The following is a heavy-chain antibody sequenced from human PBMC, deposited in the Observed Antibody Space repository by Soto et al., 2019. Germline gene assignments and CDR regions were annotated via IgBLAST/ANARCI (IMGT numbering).Heavy chain of an antibody. CDR1: GGTFSSYA. CDR3: ARDRYSSSWGATFDP. J-gene: IGHJ5*02. CDR2: IIPIFGTA. D-gene: IGHD6-6*01. V-gene: IGHV1-69*12. Sequence: QVQLVQSGAEVKKPGSSVKVSCKASGGTFSSYAISWVRQAPGQGLEWMGGIIPIFGTANYAQKFQGRVTSXXDXSXXTAYMELSSLRSEDTAVYYCARDRYSSSWGATFDPWGQGTLVTVSS.